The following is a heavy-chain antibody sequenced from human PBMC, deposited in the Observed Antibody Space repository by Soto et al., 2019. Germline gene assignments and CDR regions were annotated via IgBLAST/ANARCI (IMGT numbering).Heavy chain of an antibody. CDR3: AREGYDYVWGSYPYPSYYYFDY. CDR2: IYYSGST. J-gene: IGHJ4*02. CDR1: GGTISSYY. D-gene: IGHD3-16*02. Sequence: PSETLSLTCTVSGGTISSYYWSWIRQPPGKGLERIGYIYYSGSTNYNPSLKSRVTISVDTPKNQFSLKLSSVTAADTAVYYCAREGYDYVWGSYPYPSYYYFDYWGQGTLVTVSS. V-gene: IGHV4-59*01.